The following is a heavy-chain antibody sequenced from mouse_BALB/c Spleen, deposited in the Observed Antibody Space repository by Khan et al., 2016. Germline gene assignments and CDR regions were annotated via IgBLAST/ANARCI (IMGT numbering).Heavy chain of an antibody. CDR2: ISYSGST. D-gene: IGHD1-1*01. J-gene: IGHJ2*01. CDR3: ASSYYYGSSYYFDY. CDR1: GYSITSDYA. Sequence: EVQLQESGPGLVKPSQSLSLTCTVTGYSITSDYAWNWIRQFPGNKLEWMGYISYSGSTSYNPSLKRRISITRDTSKNQFFLQLNSVTTEDTATXHSASSYYYGSSYYFDYWGQGTTLTVSS. V-gene: IGHV3-2*02.